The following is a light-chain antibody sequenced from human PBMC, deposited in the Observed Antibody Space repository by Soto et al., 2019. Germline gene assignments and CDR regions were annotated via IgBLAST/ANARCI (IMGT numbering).Light chain of an antibody. Sequence: DIQLTQSPSSLSASVGDRVTITCRASQSISGWLAWYQQKPGKAPKLLIYDASSLESGGPSRFRGSGSGTEFTLTISSLQPDDFATYYCQQYHSSPYTFGQGTKLEIQ. J-gene: IGKJ2*01. V-gene: IGKV1-5*01. CDR3: QQYHSSPYT. CDR2: DAS. CDR1: QSISGW.